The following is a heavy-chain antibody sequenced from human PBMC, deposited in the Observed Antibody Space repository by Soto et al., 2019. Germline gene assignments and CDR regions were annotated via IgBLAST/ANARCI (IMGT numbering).Heavy chain of an antibody. CDR1: GGTFNIYN. CDR3: ARDETGDSYYYYYGMDV. J-gene: IGHJ6*02. CDR2: ILPIFGTT. Sequence: QVQLVQSGAEVKKPGSSVKVSCKASGGTFNIYNINWVRQAPGQGLEWMGGILPIFGTTNYAQRFQGRLTIIADDATSTAYMALSSLRSEDPAVYYCARDETGDSYYYYYGMDVWGQGTTVTVTS. D-gene: IGHD7-27*01. V-gene: IGHV1-69*01.